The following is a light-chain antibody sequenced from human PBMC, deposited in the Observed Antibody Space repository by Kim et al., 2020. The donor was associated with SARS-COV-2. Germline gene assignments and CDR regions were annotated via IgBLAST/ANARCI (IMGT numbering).Light chain of an antibody. CDR3: QQYNNWPPWT. Sequence: EIVMTQSPATLPVSPGERVTISCRASQSVSSNLAWYQQKPGQAPTLLIYGASTRATGVPARFSGGGSGTEFTLTITSLQSEDFAVYYCQQYNNWPPWTFGQGTKVDIK. CDR2: GAS. V-gene: IGKV3-15*01. J-gene: IGKJ1*01. CDR1: QSVSSN.